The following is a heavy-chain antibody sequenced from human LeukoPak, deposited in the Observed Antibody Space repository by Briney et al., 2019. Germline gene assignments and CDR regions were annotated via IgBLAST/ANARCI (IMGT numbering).Heavy chain of an antibody. J-gene: IGHJ6*02. CDR3: ARGLRPTGTPTSYYYYYYGMDV. CDR2: IYHSGST. V-gene: IGHV4-30-2*01. CDR1: GGSISSGDYS. Sequence: SQTLSLTRAVSGGSISSGDYSWSWIRQPPGKGLEWIGYIYHSGSTYYNPSLKSRVTISVDRSKNQFSLKLSSVTAADTAVYYCARGLRPTGTPTSYYYYYYGMDVWGQGTTVTVSS. D-gene: IGHD1-1*01.